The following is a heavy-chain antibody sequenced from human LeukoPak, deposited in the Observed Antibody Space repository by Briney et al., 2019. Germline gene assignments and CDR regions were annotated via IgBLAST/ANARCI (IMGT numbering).Heavy chain of an antibody. D-gene: IGHD3-22*01. Sequence: ASVKVSCKASGGTFSSYAISWVRQAPGQGLEWMRRIIPIFGTANYAQKIQGRVTITTDESTSTAYMELSSLRSEDTAVYYCASKYYYDSSGSFDYWGQGTLVTVSS. J-gene: IGHJ4*02. V-gene: IGHV1-69*05. CDR2: IIPIFGTA. CDR1: GGTFSSYA. CDR3: ASKYYYDSSGSFDY.